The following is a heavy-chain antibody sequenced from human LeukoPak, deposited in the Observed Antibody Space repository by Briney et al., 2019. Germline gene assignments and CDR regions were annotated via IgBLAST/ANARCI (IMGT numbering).Heavy chain of an antibody. V-gene: IGHV3-33*01. CDR1: GFTFRSYG. D-gene: IGHD7-27*01. CDR3: ARAPTTLTGFTSDWYFDL. Sequence: GGSLRLSCAASGFTFRSYGMHWVREAPGKGLEWVSAIWYDGINKYYADSVKGRFTISRDNSKNTLYLQMNSLRAEDTAVYYCARAPTTLTGFTSDWYFDLWGRGTLVTVSS. J-gene: IGHJ2*01. CDR2: IWYDGINK.